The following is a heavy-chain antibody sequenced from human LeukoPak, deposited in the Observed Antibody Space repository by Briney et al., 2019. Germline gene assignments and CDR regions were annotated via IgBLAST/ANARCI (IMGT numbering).Heavy chain of an antibody. D-gene: IGHD7-27*01. Sequence: GGSLRLSCAASGFTFSNFAIRWVRQVPGKGLEWVSSIDGSGEKTHYPDSVRGRFTVSRDNSKNTLYLQMNSLRVEDTATYFCAKVQFNWGPIDYWGQGTPVSVSS. J-gene: IGHJ4*02. CDR1: GFTFSNFA. V-gene: IGHV3-23*01. CDR3: AKVQFNWGPIDY. CDR2: IDGSGEKT.